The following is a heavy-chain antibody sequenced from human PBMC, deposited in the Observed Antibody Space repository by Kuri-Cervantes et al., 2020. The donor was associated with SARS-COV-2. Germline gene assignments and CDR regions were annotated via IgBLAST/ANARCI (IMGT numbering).Heavy chain of an antibody. J-gene: IGHJ6*03. CDR1: GGSFSGYY. CDR2: INHSGST. D-gene: IGHD6-13*01. V-gene: IGHV4-34*01. CDR3: ARGGNIAAAGTFYYYYMDV. Sequence: SETLSLTCAVYGGSFSGYYWSWIRQPPGKGLEWIGEINHSGSTNYNPSLKSRVTISVDTSKNQFSLKLSSVTAAGTAVYYCARGGNIAAAGTFYYYYMDVWGKGTTVTVSS.